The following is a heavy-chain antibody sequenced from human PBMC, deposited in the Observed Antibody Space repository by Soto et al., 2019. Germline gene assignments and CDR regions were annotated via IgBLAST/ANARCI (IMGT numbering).Heavy chain of an antibody. CDR3: ARDAETLHDYGSNLNSGWFDP. J-gene: IGHJ5*02. Sequence: QVQLVQSGAEVKKPGSSVKVSCKASGGTFSSYAISWVRQAPGQGLEWMGGIIPIFGTANYAQKFQGRVTITADESTSTASMELSSLRSEDTAVYYCARDAETLHDYGSNLNSGWFDPWGQGTLVTVSS. V-gene: IGHV1-69*01. CDR2: IIPIFGTA. D-gene: IGHD4-17*01. CDR1: GGTFSSYA.